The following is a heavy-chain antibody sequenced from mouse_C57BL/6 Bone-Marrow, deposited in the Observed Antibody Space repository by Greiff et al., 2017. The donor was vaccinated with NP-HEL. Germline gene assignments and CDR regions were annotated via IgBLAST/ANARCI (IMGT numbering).Heavy chain of an antibody. J-gene: IGHJ3*01. CDR1: GYTFTSYG. CDR3: ARGTGRPFFAY. CDR2: IYPRSGNT. V-gene: IGHV1-81*01. Sequence: VQLVESGAELARPGASVKLSCKASGYTFTSYGISWVKQRTGQGLEWIGEIYPRSGNTYYNEKFKGKATLTADKSSSTAYMELRSLTSEDSAVYFCARGTGRPFFAYWGQGTLVTVSA. D-gene: IGHD4-1*01.